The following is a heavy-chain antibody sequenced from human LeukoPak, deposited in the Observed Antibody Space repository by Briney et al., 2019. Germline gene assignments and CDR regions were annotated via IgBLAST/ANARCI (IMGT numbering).Heavy chain of an antibody. D-gene: IGHD3-10*01. CDR3: AKVGKITMVRGVIRHIDY. CDR2: IRSKPNSYAT. V-gene: IGHV3-73*01. Sequence: GGSLRLSCAASGFTISGSAIHWVRQASGKGLEWVGRIRSKPNSYATAFAASVEGRFTISRDDSKNTAYLQMNGLKAEDTAVYYCAKVGKITMVRGVIRHIDYWGQGTLVTVSS. J-gene: IGHJ4*02. CDR1: GFTISGSA.